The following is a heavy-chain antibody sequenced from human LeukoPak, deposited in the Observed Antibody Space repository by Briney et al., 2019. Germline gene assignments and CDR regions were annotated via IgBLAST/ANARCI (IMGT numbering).Heavy chain of an antibody. CDR3: ARVSGTTGTTSLEAFDI. D-gene: IGHD1-1*01. Sequence: SVKVSCKASGGTFSSYAISWVRQAPGQGLEWMGGIIPIFGTANYAQKFQGRVTITADESTSRAYMELSSLRSEDTAVYYCARVSGTTGTTSLEAFDIWGQGTMVTVSS. J-gene: IGHJ3*02. CDR2: IIPIFGTA. CDR1: GGTFSSYA. V-gene: IGHV1-69*13.